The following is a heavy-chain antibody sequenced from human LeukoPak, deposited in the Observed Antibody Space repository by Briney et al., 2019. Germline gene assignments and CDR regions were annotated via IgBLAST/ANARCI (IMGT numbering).Heavy chain of an antibody. J-gene: IGHJ4*02. CDR1: GFTFSSYS. V-gene: IGHV3-48*01. Sequence: GGPLRLSCAASGFTFSSYSMNWVRQAPGKGLEWVSYISSSSSTIYYADSVKGRFTISRDNSKNTLYLQMNSLRAEDTAVYYCAIGYSSGWYYFDYWGQGTLVTVSS. CDR2: ISSSSSTI. CDR3: AIGYSSGWYYFDY. D-gene: IGHD6-19*01.